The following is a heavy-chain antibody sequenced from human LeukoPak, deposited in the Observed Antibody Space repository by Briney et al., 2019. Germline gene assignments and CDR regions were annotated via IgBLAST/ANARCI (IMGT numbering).Heavy chain of an antibody. CDR1: VGPISSSSYF. Sequence: PSETLSLTCTVSVGPISSSSYFWGWIPQPPGKGLEWIGSNYYSGSSYSNPSLKSRVTISVDMSKNQFSLKLSSVTAADTAVYYCARGGTYGDFLKHGDWFDPWGQGTLVTVSS. D-gene: IGHD4-17*01. CDR3: ARGGTYGDFLKHGDWFDP. CDR2: NYYSGSS. V-gene: IGHV4-39*01. J-gene: IGHJ5*02.